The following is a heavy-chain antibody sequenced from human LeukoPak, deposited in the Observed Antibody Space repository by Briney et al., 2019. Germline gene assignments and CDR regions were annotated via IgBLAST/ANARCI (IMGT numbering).Heavy chain of an antibody. D-gene: IGHD2-2*01. CDR1: GFTFSSYA. J-gene: IGHJ4*01. Sequence: SGGSLRLSCAASGFTFSSYAMSWVRQAPGKGLESVSAISGSGGSTYYADSVKGRFTISRDNSKNTLYLQMNSLRAEDTAVYYCAKTDCSSTSCYYFDYWGQEPWSPSPQ. V-gene: IGHV3-23*01. CDR3: AKTDCSSTSCYYFDY. CDR2: ISGSGGST.